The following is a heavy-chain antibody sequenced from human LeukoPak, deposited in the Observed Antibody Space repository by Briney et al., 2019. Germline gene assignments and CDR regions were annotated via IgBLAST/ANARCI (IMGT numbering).Heavy chain of an antibody. V-gene: IGHV3-11*01. D-gene: IGHD5-18*01. J-gene: IGHJ4*02. CDR2: ISHSGGTI. Sequence: GGSLRLSCAASGFTFSDYYTSWIRQAPGKGLEWLSYISHSGGTISYADSVKGRFTISRDNAKNSLYLQMSSLRAEDTAVYYCARRGYPDYWGQGTLVIVSA. CDR1: GFTFSDYY. CDR3: ARRGYPDY.